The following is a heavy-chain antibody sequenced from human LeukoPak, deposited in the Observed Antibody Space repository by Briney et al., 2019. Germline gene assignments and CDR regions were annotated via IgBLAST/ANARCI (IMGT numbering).Heavy chain of an antibody. D-gene: IGHD5-24*01. V-gene: IGHV4-39*07. CDR3: ARESLTWLQSRTSWFDP. Sequence: ASETLSLSCTVSEGSIGSSTYFWGWIRQPPGKGLEWMGTIYYSGSTYYNPSLKSRVTISVDSSKNQFSLRLSSVTAADTAVYYCARESLTWLQSRTSWFDPWGQGTLVTVSS. CDR1: EGSIGSSTYF. CDR2: IYYSGST. J-gene: IGHJ5*02.